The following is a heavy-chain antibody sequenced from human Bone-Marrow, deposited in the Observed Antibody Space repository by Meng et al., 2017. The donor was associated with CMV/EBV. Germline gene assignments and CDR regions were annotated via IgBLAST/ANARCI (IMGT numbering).Heavy chain of an antibody. J-gene: IGHJ4*02. CDR3: AREGLAAAVDY. Sequence: GGSLRLSCAASGFTFSSYSMHWVRQAPGKGLEWMADLSYDGSRQDYTDSVKGRFAISRDNSKNTLYLQMNSLRAEDTAVYYCAREGLAAAVDYWGQGTLVTVSS. D-gene: IGHD6-13*01. CDR2: LSYDGSRQ. CDR1: GFTFSSYS. V-gene: IGHV3-30*09.